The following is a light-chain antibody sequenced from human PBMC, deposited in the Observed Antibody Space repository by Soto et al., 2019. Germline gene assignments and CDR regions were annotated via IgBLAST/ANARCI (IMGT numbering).Light chain of an antibody. CDR3: QQANSFPIT. CDR2: DAS. CDR1: QSISSW. Sequence: DIRMTQSPSTLSASVGDRVTISCRASQSISSWLAWYQQKPGEAPKLLIYDASTLESGVPSRFSGSGSGTDFTLTISSLQPEDFATYYCQQANSFPITFGQGTRLEIK. J-gene: IGKJ5*01. V-gene: IGKV1-5*01.